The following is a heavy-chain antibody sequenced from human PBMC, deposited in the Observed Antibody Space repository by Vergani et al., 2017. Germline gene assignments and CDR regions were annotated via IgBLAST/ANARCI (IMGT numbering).Heavy chain of an antibody. CDR2: ISSSGSTI. D-gene: IGHD3-16*02. J-gene: IGHJ5*02. Sequence: VQLVESGGGLVQPGRSLRLSCTASGFTFGDYAMSWIRQAPGKGLEWVSYISSSGSTIYYADSVKGRFTISRDNAKNSLYLQMNSLRAEDTAVYYCARVLSAKPNWFDPWGQGTLVTVSS. V-gene: IGHV3-11*01. CDR3: ARVLSAKPNWFDP. CDR1: GFTFGDYA.